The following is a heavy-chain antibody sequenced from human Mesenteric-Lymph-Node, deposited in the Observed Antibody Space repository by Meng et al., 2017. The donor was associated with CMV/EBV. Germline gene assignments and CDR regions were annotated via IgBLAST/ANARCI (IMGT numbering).Heavy chain of an antibody. V-gene: IGHV1-18*01. D-gene: IGHD5-18*01. Sequence: SCKDSGYTFTSYGISWVRQAPGQGLEWMGWISAYNGNTNYAQKLQGRVTMTTDTSTSTAYMELRSLRSDDTAVYYCARRLRAGWFDPWGQGTLVTVSS. CDR1: GYTFTSYG. J-gene: IGHJ5*02. CDR2: ISAYNGNT. CDR3: ARRLRAGWFDP.